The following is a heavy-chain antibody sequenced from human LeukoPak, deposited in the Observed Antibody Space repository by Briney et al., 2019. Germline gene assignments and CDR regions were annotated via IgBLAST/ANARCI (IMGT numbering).Heavy chain of an antibody. CDR1: GGSLNSYY. D-gene: IGHD4-23*01. Sequence: SETLSLTCTVSGGSLNSYYWSWIRQPAGKGLEWIGRIYYSGSTNYNPSLKSRVSMSVDTSKNQFSLKLTSVTAADTAVYYCARGGKATVVTMWGQGILVTVSS. J-gene: IGHJ4*02. CDR2: IYYSGST. V-gene: IGHV4-4*07. CDR3: ARGGKATVVTM.